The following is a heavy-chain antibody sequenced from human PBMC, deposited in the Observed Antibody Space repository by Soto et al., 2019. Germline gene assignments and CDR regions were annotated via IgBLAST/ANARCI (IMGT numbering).Heavy chain of an antibody. J-gene: IGHJ4*02. Sequence: PGGSLRLSCAASGFTFSSYEMNWVRQAPGKGLEWVSYISSSGSTIYYADSVKGRFTISRDNAKNSLYLQMNSLRAEDTAVYYCARSKVVLRFLGEWGAFDYWGQGTLVTVSS. CDR2: ISSSGSTI. CDR3: ARSKVVLRFLGEWGAFDY. D-gene: IGHD3-3*01. V-gene: IGHV3-48*03. CDR1: GFTFSSYE.